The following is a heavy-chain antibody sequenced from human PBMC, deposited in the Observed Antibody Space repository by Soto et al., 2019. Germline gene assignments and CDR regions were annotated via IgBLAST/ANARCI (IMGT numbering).Heavy chain of an antibody. J-gene: IGHJ4*02. Sequence: PSETLSLTCTVSGGSVNTAPYHWSWIRQSPRNGLEWIGIIYYTGSTNYNPSFEIRVAISLATSNNPFSLRLTTLTAAATAVYFCERDHNSVSDTSVYYPCFDFWGQGTLVTVSS. D-gene: IGHD3-22*01. CDR2: IYYTGST. V-gene: IGHV4-61*01. CDR1: GGSVNTAPYH. CDR3: ERDHNSVSDTSVYYPCFDF.